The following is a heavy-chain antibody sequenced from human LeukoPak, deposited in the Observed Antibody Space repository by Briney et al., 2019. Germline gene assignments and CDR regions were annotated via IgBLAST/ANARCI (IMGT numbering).Heavy chain of an antibody. Sequence: SVRVSCKASGGTFSHEGISWVRQAPGQGLEWVGGIIPVMGLPHYAPKFQGRVTITTADSTSTAYLDLSSLTYEDTAVYFCARAPEDVLVVSGEVYFYYRDVWGEGTTVTVSS. CDR3: ARAPEDVLVVSGEVYFYYRDV. CDR2: IIPVMGLP. V-gene: IGHV1-69*05. CDR1: GGTFSHEG. D-gene: IGHD2-15*01. J-gene: IGHJ6*03.